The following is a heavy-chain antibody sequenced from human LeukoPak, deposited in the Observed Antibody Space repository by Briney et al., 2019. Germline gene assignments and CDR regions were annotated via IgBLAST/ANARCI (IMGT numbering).Heavy chain of an antibody. Sequence: GGSLRLSCAASGFTFSSYGMSWVRQAPGKGLEWVSAISGSGGSTYYADSVKGRFTISRDNSKNTLYLQMNSLRAEDTAVYYCAKSYESGYCSGGSCSEFDYWGQGTLVTVSS. J-gene: IGHJ4*02. CDR1: GFTFSSYG. CDR2: ISGSGGST. D-gene: IGHD2-15*01. CDR3: AKSYESGYCSGGSCSEFDY. V-gene: IGHV3-23*01.